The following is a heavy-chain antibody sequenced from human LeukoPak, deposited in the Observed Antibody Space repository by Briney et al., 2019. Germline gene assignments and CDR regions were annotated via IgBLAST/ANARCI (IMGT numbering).Heavy chain of an antibody. CDR1: GGSVSSGSYY. J-gene: IGHJ2*01. CDR3: ARDRYGGNGYTSYWYFDL. V-gene: IGHV4-61*01. D-gene: IGHD4-23*01. CDR2: IYYSGST. Sequence: PSETLSLTCTVSGGSVSSGSYYWSWIRQPPGKGLEWIGYIYYSGSTNYNPSLKSRVTISVDTSKNQFSLKLSSVTAADTAVYYCARDRYGGNGYTSYWYFDLWGRGTLVTVSS.